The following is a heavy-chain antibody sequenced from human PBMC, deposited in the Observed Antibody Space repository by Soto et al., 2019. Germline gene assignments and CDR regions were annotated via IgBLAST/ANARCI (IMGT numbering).Heavy chain of an antibody. Sequence: GSVKVSCKASGYTFTGYYMHWVRQAPGQGLEWMGWINPNSGGTNYAQKFQGWVTMTRDTSISTAYMELSRLRSDDTAVYYCARESLGITGTKNYYFDYWGQGTLVTVSS. CDR1: GYTFTGYY. J-gene: IGHJ4*02. D-gene: IGHD1-20*01. V-gene: IGHV1-2*04. CDR3: ARESLGITGTKNYYFDY. CDR2: INPNSGGT.